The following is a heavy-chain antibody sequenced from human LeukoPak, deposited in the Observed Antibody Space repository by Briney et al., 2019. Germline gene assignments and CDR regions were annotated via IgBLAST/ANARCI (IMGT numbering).Heavy chain of an antibody. CDR3: ARVGPTTMLYHYYYGMDA. J-gene: IGHJ6*02. CDR1: GYIFSSYV. Sequence: ASVKVSCKAAGYIFSSYVVHWVRQAPGQRLEWMGWINAGNGNTKYSQKFQGRVTVTRDTSARTAYMELSSLRFEDSAVYYCARVGPTTMLYHYYYGMDAWGQGTTVTVSS. CDR2: INAGNGNT. D-gene: IGHD1-1*01. V-gene: IGHV1-3*01.